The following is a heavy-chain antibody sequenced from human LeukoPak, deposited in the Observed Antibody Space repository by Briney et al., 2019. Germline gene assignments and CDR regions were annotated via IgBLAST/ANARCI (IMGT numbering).Heavy chain of an antibody. CDR1: GYSFPNFW. Sequence: GESLKISCKASGYSFPNFWIGWVRQMPGKGLEWMGIIYPADSDVRFSPSFQGQVTISADKSINTAYLQWRSLKASDTAMYYCARQLRARHSKSYGSYVYWGQGTLVSVSS. J-gene: IGHJ4*02. CDR2: IYPADSDV. CDR3: ARQLRARHSKSYGSYVY. D-gene: IGHD4-11*01. V-gene: IGHV5-51*01.